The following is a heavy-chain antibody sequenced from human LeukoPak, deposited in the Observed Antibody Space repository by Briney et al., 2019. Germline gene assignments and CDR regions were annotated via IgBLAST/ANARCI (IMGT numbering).Heavy chain of an antibody. CDR1: GDTFSSYA. D-gene: IGHD3-3*01. Sequence: SVKVSCKASGDTFSSYAISWVRQAPGQGLEWMGGIIPIFGTANYAQKFQGRVTITTDESTSTAYMELSSLRSEDTAVYYCARSRSGTIFGGDYYYYMGVWGKGTTVSVSS. V-gene: IGHV1-69*05. CDR2: IIPIFGTA. J-gene: IGHJ6*03. CDR3: ARSRSGTIFGGDYYYYMGV.